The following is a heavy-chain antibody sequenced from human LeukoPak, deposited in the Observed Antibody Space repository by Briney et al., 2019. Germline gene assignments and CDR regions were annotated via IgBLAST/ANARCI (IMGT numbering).Heavy chain of an antibody. Sequence: GGSLRLSCAASGFTFSTYWMHWVRQAPGKGLEWVSSISSDSKSIYYADSVKGRFTISRDNSKDTLYLQMSSLRAEDTAVYYCANVVGGYWGQGALVTVSS. CDR1: GFTFSTYW. CDR3: ANVVGGY. D-gene: IGHD2-21*01. J-gene: IGHJ4*02. V-gene: IGHV3-21*04. CDR2: ISSDSKSI.